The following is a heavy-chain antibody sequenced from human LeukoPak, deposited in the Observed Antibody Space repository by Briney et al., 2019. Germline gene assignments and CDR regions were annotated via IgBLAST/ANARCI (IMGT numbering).Heavy chain of an antibody. CDR1: GGSISSHY. CDR2: IYYSGST. V-gene: IGHV4-59*11. CDR3: ARMPTLGWLRFSYYYYYYMDV. D-gene: IGHD5-12*01. Sequence: SETLSLTCTVSGGSISSHYWSWIRQPPGKGLEWIGYIYYSGSTNYNPSLKSRVTISVDTSKNQFSLKLSSVTAADTAVYYCARMPTLGWLRFSYYYYYYMDVWGKGTTVTVSS. J-gene: IGHJ6*03.